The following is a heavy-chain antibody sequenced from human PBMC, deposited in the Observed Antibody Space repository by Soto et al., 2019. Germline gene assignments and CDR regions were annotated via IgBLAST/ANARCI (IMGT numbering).Heavy chain of an antibody. V-gene: IGHV3-33*01. J-gene: IGHJ6*02. CDR1: GFTFSSYG. Sequence: PRLSCAASGFTFSSYGMHWVRQAPGKGLEWVAVIWYDGSNKYYADSVKGRFTISRDNSKNTLYLQMNSLRAEDTAVYYCARDSNGLYFVWLLPHYSSLMAVWAHGPTVTVCS. D-gene: IGHD3-9*01. CDR3: ARDSNGLYFVWLLPHYSSLMAV. CDR2: IWYDGSNK.